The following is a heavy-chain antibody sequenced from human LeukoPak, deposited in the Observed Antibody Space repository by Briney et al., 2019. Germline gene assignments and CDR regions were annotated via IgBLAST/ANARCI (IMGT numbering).Heavy chain of an antibody. CDR1: GYTFTSYY. Sequence: ASVTVSCKASGYTFTSYYMHWVRQAPGQGLEWMGIINPSGGSTSYAQKFQGRVTMTRDTSTSTVYMELSSLRSEDTAVYHCARGGTLWFGESRFDYWGQGTLVTVSS. CDR2: INPSGGST. D-gene: IGHD3-10*01. V-gene: IGHV1-46*01. CDR3: ARGGTLWFGESRFDY. J-gene: IGHJ4*02.